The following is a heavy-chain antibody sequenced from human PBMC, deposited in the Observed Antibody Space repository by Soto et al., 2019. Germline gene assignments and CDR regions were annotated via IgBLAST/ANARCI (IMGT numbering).Heavy chain of an antibody. D-gene: IGHD2-2*02. CDR2: IIPILATS. CDR3: ARGRDCGSTTSYTGTGHYYGMDV. Sequence: QVQLVQSGAEVKKAGSSVKVSCKASGGTFSRFAISWVRQAPGQGLEWMGGIIPILATSSYAQKVQSRITIPADESTITASMELNSLRSEDTAMYYCARGRDCGSTTSYTGTGHYYGMDVWGQGTTFTASS. J-gene: IGHJ6*02. V-gene: IGHV1-69*01. CDR1: GGTFSRFA.